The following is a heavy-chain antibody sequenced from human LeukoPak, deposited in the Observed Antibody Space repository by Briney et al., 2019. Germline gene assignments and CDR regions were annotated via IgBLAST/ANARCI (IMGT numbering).Heavy chain of an antibody. CDR3: ARGRGYCSSSRCYDFDY. Sequence: GESLKISCTGSGYSFSDYWIAWVRQMPGKSLEWMGIIYPGDSETTYSPSFQGQVTISADRSITTTYLQWSSLKASDTAMYYCARGRGYCSSSRCYDFDYWGQGTLVTVSS. CDR2: IYPGDSET. D-gene: IGHD2-2*01. J-gene: IGHJ4*02. V-gene: IGHV5-51*01. CDR1: GYSFSDYW.